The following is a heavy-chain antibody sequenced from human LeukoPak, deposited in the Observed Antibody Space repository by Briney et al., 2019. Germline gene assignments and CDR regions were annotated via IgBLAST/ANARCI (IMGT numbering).Heavy chain of an antibody. CDR1: GGSFSDYY. V-gene: IGHV4-34*01. D-gene: IGHD3-3*01. J-gene: IGHJ4*02. Sequence: NASETLSLTCAVYGGSFSDYYWTWLRQPPGRGLEWIGEINHRGRNNYSPSLTSRLTISVDTSKNQFSLKLSSVTAADTAVYYCARVGSLDFWSGYFDYWGQGTLVTVSS. CDR3: ARVGSLDFWSGYFDY. CDR2: INHRGRN.